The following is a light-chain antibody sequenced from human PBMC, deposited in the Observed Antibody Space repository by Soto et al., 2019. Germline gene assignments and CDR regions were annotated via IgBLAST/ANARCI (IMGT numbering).Light chain of an antibody. CDR2: NNN. J-gene: IGLJ3*02. V-gene: IGLV1-44*01. CDR3: GTWDDSLLDRGV. Sequence: QSVLTQTPSASGTPGQTVTISCSGSRSNIGNNAVSWYQQFPGTAPKLLLYNNNQRPSGVPDRFSGSKSGTSASLAISGLQSEDEADYYCGTWDDSLLDRGVFGGGTKLTVL. CDR1: RSNIGNNA.